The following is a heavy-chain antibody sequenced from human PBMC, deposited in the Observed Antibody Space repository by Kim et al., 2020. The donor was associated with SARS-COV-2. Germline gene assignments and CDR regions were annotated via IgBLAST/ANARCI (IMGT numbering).Heavy chain of an antibody. CDR1: GGSISSGSYY. CDR2: IYTSGST. CDR3: AREEGYSSSWYWVNWFDP. J-gene: IGHJ5*02. D-gene: IGHD6-13*01. V-gene: IGHV4-61*02. Sequence: SETLSLTCTVSGGSISSGSYYWSWIRQPAGKGLEWIGRIYTSGSTNYNPSLKSRVTISVDTSKNQFSLKLSSVTAADTAVYYCAREEGYSSSWYWVNWFDPWGQGTLVTVSS.